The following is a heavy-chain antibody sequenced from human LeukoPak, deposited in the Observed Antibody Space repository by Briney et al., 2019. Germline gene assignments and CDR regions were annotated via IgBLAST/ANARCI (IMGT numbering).Heavy chain of an antibody. CDR1: GGSISSSSYY. V-gene: IGHV4-39*01. CDR3: ARLMVVSYYDSSGYYYVKYYYYMDV. J-gene: IGHJ6*03. CDR2: IYYSGST. Sequence: SETLSLTCTVSGGSISSSSYYWGWIRQPPGKGLEWIGSIYYSGSTYYNPSLKSRVTISVDTSKNQFSLKLSSVTAADTAVYYCARLMVVSYYDSSGYYYVKYYYYMDVWGKGTTVTVSS. D-gene: IGHD3-22*01.